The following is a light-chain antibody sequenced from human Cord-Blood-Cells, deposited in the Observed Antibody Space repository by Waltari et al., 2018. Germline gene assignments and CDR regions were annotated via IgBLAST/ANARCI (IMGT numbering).Light chain of an antibody. CDR1: QSISSY. CDR2: AAS. J-gene: IGKJ2*01. CDR3: QQSYSTPYT. Sequence: DIQMTQSPSSLSASVGARVTITCRASQSISSYLNWYPQKPGKAPKLLIYAASSLQSGVPSRFSGSGSGTDFTLTISSLQPEDFATYYCQQSYSTPYTFGQGTKLEIK. V-gene: IGKV1-39*01.